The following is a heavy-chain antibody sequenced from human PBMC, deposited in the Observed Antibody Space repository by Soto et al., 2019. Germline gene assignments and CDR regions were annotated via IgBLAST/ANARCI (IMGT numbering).Heavy chain of an antibody. CDR1: GFIVSDNY. Sequence: EVQLVETGGGLVQPGGSLRLSCAASGFIVSDNYMNWVRQAPGKGLEWLSVVYSGSATYYADSVKGRFTISRDNSKNTVFFQMNSLRVEDTAVYYCARGKSGYLTFDYWGQGTLVTVSS. CDR2: VYSGSAT. V-gene: IGHV3-53*02. J-gene: IGHJ4*02. CDR3: ARGKSGYLTFDY. D-gene: IGHD3-22*01.